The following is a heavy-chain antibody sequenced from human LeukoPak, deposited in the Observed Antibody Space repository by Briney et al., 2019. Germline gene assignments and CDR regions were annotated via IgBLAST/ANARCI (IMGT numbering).Heavy chain of an antibody. D-gene: IGHD3-3*01. CDR1: GFTFSSYE. Sequence: GGSLRLSCAASGFTFSSYEMNWVRQPPAKGLEWVSYIRSSGSTIYYADSLKGRFTISRDNAKHSLYLQMNSLRAEDTAVYYCARDFTYYDFWSGYYYYYYMDVWGKGTTVTVSS. V-gene: IGHV3-48*03. CDR3: ARDFTYYDFWSGYYYYYYMDV. CDR2: IRSSGSTI. J-gene: IGHJ6*03.